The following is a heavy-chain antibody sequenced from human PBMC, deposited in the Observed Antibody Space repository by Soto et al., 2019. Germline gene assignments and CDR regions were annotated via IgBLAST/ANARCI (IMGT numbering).Heavy chain of an antibody. Sequence: QVRLVESGGGLVQPGGSLRLSCAASGFTFNDYYISWSRLAPGKGLEWLAYISGTSNTIYYADSVKGRFTICRDNAKNSLYLQMNSLRAEDTAVYYCAREGNRFQHWGQGTLVTVSS. V-gene: IGHV3-11*01. D-gene: IGHD3-10*01. CDR1: GFTFNDYY. CDR3: AREGNRFQH. CDR2: ISGTSNTI. J-gene: IGHJ1*01.